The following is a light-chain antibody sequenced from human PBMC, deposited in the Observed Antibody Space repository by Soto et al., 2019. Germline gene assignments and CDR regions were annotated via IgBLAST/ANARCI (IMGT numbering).Light chain of an antibody. J-gene: IGKJ4*01. CDR1: HSVLYSSNNKNY. Sequence: DLGMTQPADSLAVSLVAMALIICKSLHSVLYSSNNKNYLAWYQQKPGQPPKLLIYWASTRESGVPDRFSGSGSGTDFTLTISSLQAEDVAVYYCQQYYSTPLTFGGGTKVDIK. CDR3: QQYYSTPLT. CDR2: WAS. V-gene: IGKV4-1*01.